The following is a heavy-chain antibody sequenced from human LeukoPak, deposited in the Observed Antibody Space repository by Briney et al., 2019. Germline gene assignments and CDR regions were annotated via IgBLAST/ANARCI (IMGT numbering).Heavy chain of an antibody. CDR2: IIHSGRA. J-gene: IGHJ5*02. D-gene: IGHD3-9*01. CDR3: ARGLNYDILTANPFTAWFDP. V-gene: IGHV4-34*01. Sequence: SETLSLTCAVYGGSFSGNYWSWIRQSPGRGLEWIGEIIHSGRANYNPSLESRVTISVDTSKNQFSLKLSSVTAADTAVYYCARGLNYDILTANPFTAWFDPWGQGTLVTVSS. CDR1: GGSFSGNY.